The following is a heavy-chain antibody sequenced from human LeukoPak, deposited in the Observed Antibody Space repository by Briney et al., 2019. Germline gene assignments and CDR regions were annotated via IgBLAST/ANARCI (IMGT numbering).Heavy chain of an antibody. CDR1: GFTVSSKY. CDR3: ATSLASARAAGYYFDY. V-gene: IGHV3-66*01. D-gene: IGHD6-6*01. Sequence: GGSLRLSCAASGFTVSSKYMSWVPQAPGKGLEWVSVLYSSGSTYYADSVKGRFTISRDNSKNTLSLQMNSLRAEDTAVYYCATSLASARAAGYYFDYWGQGTLVTVSS. CDR2: LYSSGST. J-gene: IGHJ4*02.